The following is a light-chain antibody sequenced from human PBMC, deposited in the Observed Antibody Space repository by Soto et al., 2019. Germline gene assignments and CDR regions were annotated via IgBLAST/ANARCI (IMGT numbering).Light chain of an antibody. CDR2: DVS. Sequence: QSALTQPRSVSGSPGQSVTISCTGTSSDVGGYNYVSWYQQHPGKAPTLMIYDVSKWPSWVPDRFSGSKSGNTASLTISGLQAEDEADYYCCSYAGNSLWVFGGGTKLTVL. CDR1: SSDVGGYNY. CDR3: CSYAGNSLWV. V-gene: IGLV2-11*01. J-gene: IGLJ3*02.